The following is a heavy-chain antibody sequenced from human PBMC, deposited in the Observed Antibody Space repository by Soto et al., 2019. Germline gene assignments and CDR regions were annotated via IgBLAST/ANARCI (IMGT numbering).Heavy chain of an antibody. CDR1: GYTFTGYY. CDR3: ARGSGLIAAAGSYGMDV. Sequence: ASVKVSCKASGYTFTGYYMHWVRQAPGQGFEWMGWINPNSGGTNYAQKFQGWVTMTRDTSISTAYMELSRLRSDDTAVYYCARGSGLIAAAGSYGMDVWGQGTTVTVSS. V-gene: IGHV1-2*04. CDR2: INPNSGGT. D-gene: IGHD6-13*01. J-gene: IGHJ6*02.